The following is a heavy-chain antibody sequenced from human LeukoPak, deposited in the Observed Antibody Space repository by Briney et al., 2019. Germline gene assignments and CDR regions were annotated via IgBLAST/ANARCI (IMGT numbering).Heavy chain of an antibody. CDR2: IYYSGST. V-gene: IGHV4-59*01. Sequence: SETLSLTCTVSGGSISSYYWSWIRQPPGKGLEWIGYIYYSGSTNYNPSLKSRVTISVDTSKNQFSLKLSSVTAADTAVYYCARDGLEQWFDPWGQGTLVTVSS. J-gene: IGHJ5*02. D-gene: IGHD1/OR15-1a*01. CDR3: ARDGLEQWFDP. CDR1: GGSISSYY.